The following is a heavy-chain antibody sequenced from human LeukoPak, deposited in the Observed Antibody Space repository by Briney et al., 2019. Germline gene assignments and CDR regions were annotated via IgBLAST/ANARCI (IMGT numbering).Heavy chain of an antibody. J-gene: IGHJ4*02. CDR2: ISSSGSTI. D-gene: IGHD1-26*01. CDR3: ATTPVGHYFDR. V-gene: IGHV3-48*04. Sequence: PGGSLRLSCAASEFTFSNYNMNRVRQATGKGLEWVSYISSSGSTIYYADSVKGRFTISRDNAKNSLYLQMNSLRAEDTAVYYCATTPVGHYFDRWGQGTLVTVSS. CDR1: EFTFSNYN.